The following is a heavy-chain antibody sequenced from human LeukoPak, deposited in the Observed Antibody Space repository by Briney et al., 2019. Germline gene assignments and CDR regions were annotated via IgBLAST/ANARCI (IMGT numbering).Heavy chain of an antibody. V-gene: IGHV4-30-4*08. CDR2: IYYSGST. CDR3: ARGLGGGYTYFDY. CDR1: GGSISSGDYY. Sequence: PSETLSLTCTVSGGSISSGDYYWRWIRQPPGTGLEWLGYIYYSGSTYYNASLKSRVTLSVDTSKNQFSLKLSSVTAADTAVYYCARGLGGGYTYFDYWGQGTLVTVSP. J-gene: IGHJ4*02. D-gene: IGHD5-24*01.